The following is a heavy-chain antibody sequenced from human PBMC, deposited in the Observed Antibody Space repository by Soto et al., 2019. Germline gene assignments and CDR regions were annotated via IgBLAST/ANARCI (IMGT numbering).Heavy chain of an antibody. CDR2: IYYSGSA. J-gene: IGHJ4*02. Sequence: QVQLQESGPGLVKPSETLSLTCTVSGGSISSYYWSWIRQPPGKGLEWIGYIYYSGSANYNPSLKSRVTISVDTSKNQFSLKLSSVTAADTAVYYCARGNGGNSNYWGQGTLVTVSS. D-gene: IGHD2-21*02. CDR1: GGSISSYY. V-gene: IGHV4-59*01. CDR3: ARGNGGNSNY.